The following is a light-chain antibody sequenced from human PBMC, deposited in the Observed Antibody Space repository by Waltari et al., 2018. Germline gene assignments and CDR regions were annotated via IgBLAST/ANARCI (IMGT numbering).Light chain of an antibody. Sequence: EVVLTQSPGTLSLSPGERATLSCRASHSVSRTYFAWYQQKPGRAPRLLIHGTSNRATGITERFSGSGSETDFTLTIDRLEPEDFAVYYCQQYGGSVWTFGQGTKVEVK. V-gene: IGKV3-20*01. CDR1: HSVSRTY. CDR2: GTS. CDR3: QQYGGSVWT. J-gene: IGKJ1*01.